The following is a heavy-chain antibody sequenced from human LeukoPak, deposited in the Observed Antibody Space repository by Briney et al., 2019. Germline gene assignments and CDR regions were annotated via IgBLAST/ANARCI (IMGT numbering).Heavy chain of an antibody. CDR1: GFTFSSYS. V-gene: IGHV3-30*03. D-gene: IGHD6-19*01. J-gene: IGHJ4*02. Sequence: GGSLRLSCAASGFTFSSYSMNWVRQAPGKGLEWVAVISFDGNNKYYPDSVKGRFTISRDNSKNTLYLQMHSLRADDTATYYCARGRYKNGWDLLNYFDSWGQGTLVTVSS. CDR2: ISFDGNNK. CDR3: ARGRYKNGWDLLNYFDS.